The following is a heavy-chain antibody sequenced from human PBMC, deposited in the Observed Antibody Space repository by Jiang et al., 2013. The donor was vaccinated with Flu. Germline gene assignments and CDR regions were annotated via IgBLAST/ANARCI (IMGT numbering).Heavy chain of an antibody. CDR3: ARGIAVAGTNYYYGMDV. Sequence: LSSYAMHWVRQAPGKGLEWVAVISYDGSNKYYADSVKGRFTISRDNSKNTLYLQMNSLRDEDTAVYYCARGIAVAGTNYYYGMDVWGQGTTVTVSS. CDR1: LSSYA. J-gene: IGHJ6*02. D-gene: IGHD6-19*01. CDR2: ISYDGSNK. V-gene: IGHV3-30-3*01.